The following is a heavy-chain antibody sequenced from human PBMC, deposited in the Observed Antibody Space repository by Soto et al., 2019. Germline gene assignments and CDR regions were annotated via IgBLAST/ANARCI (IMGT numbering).Heavy chain of an antibody. V-gene: IGHV3-53*01. CDR3: AKDQAYYYDSSGYYYYFDY. D-gene: IGHD3-22*01. CDR1: GFIVSHNY. J-gene: IGHJ4*02. CDR2: IYSSGAT. Sequence: PGGSLRLSCIPSGFIVSHNYMSWVRQAPGTGLEWVSVIYSSGATYYADSVKGRFTISRDDSKNTLYLQMNSLRAEDTAVYYCAKDQAYYYDSSGYYYYFDYWGQGTLVTVSS.